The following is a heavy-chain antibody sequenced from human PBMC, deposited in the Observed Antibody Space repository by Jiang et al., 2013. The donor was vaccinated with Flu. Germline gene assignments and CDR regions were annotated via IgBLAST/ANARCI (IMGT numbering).Heavy chain of an antibody. CDR2: LSYSGNT. J-gene: IGHJ4*03. CDR3: ARRSSTWNFDS. Sequence: GPGLVKPSETLSLTCIVSGDSISSFFWSWLRQAPGKGLEWIGSLSYSGNTNYNPSLKSRVTISLDASLNQFSLKLTSVTAADTAVYYCARRSSTWNFDSWGREPGHCLI. V-gene: IGHV4-59*08. D-gene: IGHD6-13*01. CDR1: GDSISSFF.